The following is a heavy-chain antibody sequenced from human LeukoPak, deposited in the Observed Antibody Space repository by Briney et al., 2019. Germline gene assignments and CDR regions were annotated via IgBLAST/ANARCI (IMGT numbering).Heavy chain of an antibody. CDR3: ARTYCSSGSCFG. Sequence: GGSLRLSCAASGFTFSSYNMNWVRQAPGKGLEWVSSISYTSRAKNYADSVKGRFTICRDNVKKSLFLQMDSLRVEDTAVYYCARTYCSSGSCFGWGQGTLVTVSS. D-gene: IGHD2-15*01. CDR1: GFTFSSYN. CDR2: ISYTSRAK. J-gene: IGHJ4*02. V-gene: IGHV3-48*01.